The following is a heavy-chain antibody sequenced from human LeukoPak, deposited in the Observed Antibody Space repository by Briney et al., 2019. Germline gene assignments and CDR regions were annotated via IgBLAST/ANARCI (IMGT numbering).Heavy chain of an antibody. CDR2: MNPKSGNT. Sequence: ASVKVSCKASGYTFTNYDINWVRQATGQGPEWMGWMNPKSGNTGYAQKFQGRVTMTRNTSKSTAYMELSSLRSDDTAVYYCARDQDIVVVVAALRQREMGGFDPWGQGTLVTVSS. V-gene: IGHV1-8*01. CDR1: GYTFTNYD. D-gene: IGHD2-15*01. CDR3: ARDQDIVVVVAALRQREMGGFDP. J-gene: IGHJ5*02.